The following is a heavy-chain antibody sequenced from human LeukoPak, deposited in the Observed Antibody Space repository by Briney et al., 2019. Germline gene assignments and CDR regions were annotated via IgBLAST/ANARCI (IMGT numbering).Heavy chain of an antibody. CDR1: GGTLSNYA. V-gene: IGHV1-69*13. D-gene: IGHD2-2*01. CDR2: MTPTFGTT. CDR3: ARDPPRPEYHVFDP. Sequence: SVKVSCKASGGTLSNYAISWVRQAPGQGLEWMGGMTPTFGTTNYAQKFQDRVTMTADESTNTVYMELSSLRSEDTAVYYCARDPPRPEYHVFDPWGRGTLVTVSS. J-gene: IGHJ5*02.